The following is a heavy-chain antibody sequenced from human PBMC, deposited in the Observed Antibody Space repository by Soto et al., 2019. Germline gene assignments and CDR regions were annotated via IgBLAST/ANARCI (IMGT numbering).Heavy chain of an antibody. D-gene: IGHD1-1*01. V-gene: IGHV1-24*01. CDR2: FDPEDGET. CDR3: ATDTKPTTETTPLGFDP. J-gene: IGHJ5*02. Sequence: ASVKVSCKVSGYTLTELSMHWVRQAPGKGLEWMGGFDPEDGETIYAQKFQGRVTMTEDTSTDTAYMELSSLRSEDTAVYYCATDTKPTTETTPLGFDPWGQGTLVTVSA. CDR1: GYTLTELS.